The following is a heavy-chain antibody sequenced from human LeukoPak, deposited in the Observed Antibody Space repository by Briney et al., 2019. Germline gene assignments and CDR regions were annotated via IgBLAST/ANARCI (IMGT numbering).Heavy chain of an antibody. D-gene: IGHD6-13*01. CDR1: GFTFDDYG. V-gene: IGHV3-20*04. CDR3: AKDSSSWYGGRIDY. CDR2: INWNGGST. Sequence: PGGSLRLSCAASGFTFDDYGLSWVRQAPGKGLEWVSGINWNGGSTGYADSVKGRFTISRDNAKKSLYLQMHSLRAEDTAVYYCAKDSSSWYGGRIDYWGQGTLVTVSS. J-gene: IGHJ4*02.